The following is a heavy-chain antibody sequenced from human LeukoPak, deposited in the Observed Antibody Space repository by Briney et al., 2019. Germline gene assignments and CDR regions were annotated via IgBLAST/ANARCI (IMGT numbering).Heavy chain of an antibody. V-gene: IGHV3-33*01. CDR3: ARDKNGYIDY. CDR2: IWYDGNDK. J-gene: IGHJ4*02. CDR1: GFTFSSYG. D-gene: IGHD6-13*01. Sequence: GGSLRLSCAASGFTFSSYGMHWVRQAPGKGLEWVAIIWYDGNDKYYADSVKGRFTISRDNSKNMLYLQMNSLRVEDTAVYYCARDKNGYIDYWGQGTLVTVSS.